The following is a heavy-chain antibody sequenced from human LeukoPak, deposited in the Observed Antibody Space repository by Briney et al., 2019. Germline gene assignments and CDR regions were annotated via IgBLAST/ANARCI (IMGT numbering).Heavy chain of an antibody. CDR3: ARGIWTGSPGDY. CDR2: IIPIFGTA. D-gene: IGHD3/OR15-3a*01. V-gene: IGHV1-69*13. J-gene: IGHJ4*02. Sequence: ASVKVSCKASGGTFSSYAISWVRQAPGQGLEWMGGIIPIFGTANYAQKFQGRVTITADESTSTAYMELSSLRSEDTAVYYCARGIWTGSPGDYWGQGTLVTVSS. CDR1: GGTFSSYA.